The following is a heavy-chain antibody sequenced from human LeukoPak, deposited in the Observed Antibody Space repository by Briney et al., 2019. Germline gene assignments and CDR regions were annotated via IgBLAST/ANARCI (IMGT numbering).Heavy chain of an antibody. J-gene: IGHJ6*03. CDR1: GYTFTGYF. D-gene: IGHD2-8*01. Sequence: ASVKVSCKASGYTFTGYFLHWVRQAPGQGLEWMGWISAYNGNTNYAQKLQGRVTMTTDTSTSTAYMELRSLRSDDTAVYYCASGHGVGNYYYYMDVWGKGTTVTVSS. CDR2: ISAYNGNT. V-gene: IGHV1-18*04. CDR3: ASGHGVGNYYYYMDV.